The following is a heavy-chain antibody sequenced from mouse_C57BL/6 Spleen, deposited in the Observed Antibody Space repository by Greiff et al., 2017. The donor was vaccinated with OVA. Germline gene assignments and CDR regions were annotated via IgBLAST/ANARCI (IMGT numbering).Heavy chain of an antibody. CDR2: IDPETGGT. Sequence: QVQLQQSGAELVRPGASVTLSCKASGYTFTDYEMHWVKQTPVHGLEWIGAIDPETGGTAYNQKFKGKAILTADKSSSTAYLELRSLTSEDAAVDYCTRVVTTLGAPFDYWGQGTTLTVSS. CDR1: GYTFTDYE. V-gene: IGHV1-15*01. D-gene: IGHD1-1*01. J-gene: IGHJ2*01. CDR3: TRVVTTLGAPFDY.